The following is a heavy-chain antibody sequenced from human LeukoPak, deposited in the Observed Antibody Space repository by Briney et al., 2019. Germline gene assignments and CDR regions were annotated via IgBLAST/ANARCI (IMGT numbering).Heavy chain of an antibody. V-gene: IGHV3-21*01. CDR2: ISSSSSYI. Sequence: NPGGSLRLYCAASGFTFSSYSMNWLRQAPGKGLVWCSSISSSSSYIYYAVSVKGRFTISRDNAKNSMYLQMNSLSAEDTAVYYCAYVVGSPWWGQGTLVTVSS. CDR1: GFTFSSYS. J-gene: IGHJ4*02. D-gene: IGHD2-21*01. CDR3: AYVVGSPW.